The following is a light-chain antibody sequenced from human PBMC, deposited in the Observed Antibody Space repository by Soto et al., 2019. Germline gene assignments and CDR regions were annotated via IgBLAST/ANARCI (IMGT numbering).Light chain of an antibody. CDR1: NSDVGGYNF. J-gene: IGLJ1*01. Sequence: QSALTQPAFVSGSPGQSITISCTGTNSDVGGYNFVSWYQQHPGKVPKLMIYDVTNRPSGVSNRFSGSKSGNTASLTISGLQAEDEAAYYCSSYTSSSTLVFGTGTNVTVL. CDR3: SSYTSSSTLV. V-gene: IGLV2-14*01. CDR2: DVT.